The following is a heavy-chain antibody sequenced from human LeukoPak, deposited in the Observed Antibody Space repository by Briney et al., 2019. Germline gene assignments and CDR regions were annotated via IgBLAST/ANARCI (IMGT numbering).Heavy chain of an antibody. CDR3: ARWAERGGYSYGLYYFDY. CDR1: GGSISSGDYY. CDR2: IYYSGST. J-gene: IGHJ4*02. D-gene: IGHD5-18*01. V-gene: IGHV4-30-4*01. Sequence: PSQTRSLTCTVSGGSISSGDYYWSWIRQPPGKGLEWIGYIYYSGSTYYNPSLKSRVTISVDTSKNQFSLKLSSVTAADTAVYYCARWAERGGYSYGLYYFDYWGQGTLVTVSS.